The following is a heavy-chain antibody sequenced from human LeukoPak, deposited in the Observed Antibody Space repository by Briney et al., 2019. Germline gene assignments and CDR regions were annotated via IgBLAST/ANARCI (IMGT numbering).Heavy chain of an antibody. Sequence: PSETLSLTCAVYGGSFSGYYWSWIRQPPGKGLEWIGEINHSGSTNYNPSLKSRVTISVDTSKNQFSLKLSSVTAADTAVYYCARRLSYGSIRRYYYYYMDVWGKGTTVTVSS. CDR1: GGSFSGYY. V-gene: IGHV4-34*01. D-gene: IGHD3-10*01. CDR2: INHSGST. CDR3: ARRLSYGSIRRYYYYYMDV. J-gene: IGHJ6*03.